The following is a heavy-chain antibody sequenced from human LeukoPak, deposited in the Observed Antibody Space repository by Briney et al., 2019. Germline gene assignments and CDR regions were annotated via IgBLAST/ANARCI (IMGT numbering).Heavy chain of an antibody. CDR3: ARDQDGAGRATYYYYGMDV. D-gene: IGHD2-15*01. CDR1: GGSFSGYY. CDR2: INHSGST. J-gene: IGHJ6*02. V-gene: IGHV4-34*01. Sequence: SETLSLTCAVYGGSFSGYYWTWIRQPPGKGLEWIGEINHSGSTNYNPSLKSRVTISVDTSKNQFSLKLSSVTAADTAVYYCARDQDGAGRATYYYYGMDVWGQGTTVTVSS.